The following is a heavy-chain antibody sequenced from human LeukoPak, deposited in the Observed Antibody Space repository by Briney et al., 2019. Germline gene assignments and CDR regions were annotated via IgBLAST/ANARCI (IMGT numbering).Heavy chain of an antibody. D-gene: IGHD2-8*01. CDR3: ARAACTNGVCGYSWFDP. J-gene: IGHJ5*02. CDR1: GYTFTSYG. V-gene: IGHV1-18*01. CDR2: ISAYNGNT. Sequence: ASVRVSCKASGYTFTSYGISWVPQAPGQGLEWMGWISAYNGNTNYAQKLQGRVTMTTDTSTSTAYMELRSLRSDDTAVYYCARAACTNGVCGYSWFDPWGQGTLVTVSS.